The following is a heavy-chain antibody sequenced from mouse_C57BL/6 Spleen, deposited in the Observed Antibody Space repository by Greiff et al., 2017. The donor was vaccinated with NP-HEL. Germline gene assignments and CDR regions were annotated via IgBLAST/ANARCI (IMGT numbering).Heavy chain of an antibody. CDR3: ARVPADYSNYAMDY. D-gene: IGHD2-5*01. CDR2: INPNNGGT. CDR1: GYTFTDYY. Sequence: EVKLMESGPELVKPGASVKISCKASGYTFTDYYMNWVKQSHGKSLEWIGDINPNNGGTSYNQKFKGKATLTVDKSSSTAYMELRSLTSEDSAVYYCARVPADYSNYAMDYWGQGTSVTVSS. J-gene: IGHJ4*01. V-gene: IGHV1-26*01.